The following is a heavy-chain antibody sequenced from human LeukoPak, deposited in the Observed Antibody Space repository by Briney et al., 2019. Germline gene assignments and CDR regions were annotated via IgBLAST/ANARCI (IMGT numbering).Heavy chain of an antibody. CDR1: GGSISSSNW. D-gene: IGHD3-22*01. CDR2: IYHSGST. V-gene: IGHV4-4*02. J-gene: IGHJ4*02. CDR3: ARVAYDSSGYYEDY. Sequence: PSGTLSLTCAVSGGSISSSNWWSWVRQPPGKGLEWIGEIYHSGSTNYNPSFKSRVTISVDKSKNQFSLKLSSVTAADTAVYYCARVAYDSSGYYEDYWGQGTLVTVSS.